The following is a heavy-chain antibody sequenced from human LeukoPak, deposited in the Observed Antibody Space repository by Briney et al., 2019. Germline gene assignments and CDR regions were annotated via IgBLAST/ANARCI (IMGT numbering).Heavy chain of an antibody. J-gene: IGHJ4*02. CDR2: IGSTGTTL. CDR3: ATDDYGSGILDY. CDR1: GFTFDSYE. V-gene: IGHV3-48*03. D-gene: IGHD3-10*01. Sequence: GGSLRLSCVASGFTFDSYEMNWVRQAPGKGLEWVSYIGSTGTTLYYADPVKGRFTISRDNAKNSLYLQMNSLRAEDTAVYYCATDDYGSGILDYWGQGSLVTVSS.